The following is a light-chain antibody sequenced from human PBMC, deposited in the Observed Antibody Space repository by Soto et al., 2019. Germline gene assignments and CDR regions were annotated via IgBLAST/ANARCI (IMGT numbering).Light chain of an antibody. CDR2: EVS. CDR3: SSYAGINNFAV. J-gene: IGLJ1*01. CDR1: SSDVGGYNY. V-gene: IGLV2-8*01. Sequence: QSVLTQPPSASGSPGQSVTISCTGTSSDVGGYNYVSWYQQHPGKAPKLMIYEVSKRPSGVPDRFSGSKSGNTASLTVSGLQAEDEAEYCCSSYAGINNFAVFVTCTLVSVL.